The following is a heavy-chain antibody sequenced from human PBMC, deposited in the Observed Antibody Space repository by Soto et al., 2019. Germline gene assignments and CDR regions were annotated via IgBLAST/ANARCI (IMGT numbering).Heavy chain of an antibody. CDR3: ARINDYGDRNFDY. J-gene: IGHJ4*02. Sequence: GASVKVSCKASGGTFSSYAISWVRQAPGQGLEWMGGIIPIFGTANYAQKFQGRVTITADESTSTAYMELSSLRSEDTAVYYCARINDYGDRNFDYWGQGTLVTVSS. D-gene: IGHD4-17*01. CDR2: IIPIFGTA. CDR1: GGTFSSYA. V-gene: IGHV1-69*13.